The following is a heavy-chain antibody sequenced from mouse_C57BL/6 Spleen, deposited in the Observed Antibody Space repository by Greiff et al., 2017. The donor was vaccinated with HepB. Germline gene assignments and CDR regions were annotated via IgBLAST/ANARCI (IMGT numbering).Heavy chain of an antibody. D-gene: IGHD3-2*01. CDR2: IDPSDSYT. CDR1: GYTFTSYW. Sequence: VQLQQPGAELVKPGASVKLSCKASGYTFTSYWMQWVKQRPGQGLEWIGEIDPSDSYTNYNQKFKGKATLTVDTSSSTAYMQLSSLTSEDSAVYYCARNGGDTWFAYWGQGTLVTVSA. CDR3: ARNGGDTWFAY. J-gene: IGHJ3*01. V-gene: IGHV1-50*01.